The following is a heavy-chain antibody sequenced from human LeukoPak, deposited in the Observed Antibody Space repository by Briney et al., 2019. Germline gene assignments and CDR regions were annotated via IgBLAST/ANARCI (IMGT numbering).Heavy chain of an antibody. CDR2: ISYDGSNK. CDR1: GFTFSSYA. CDR3: AGALKMGGGTD. J-gene: IGHJ4*02. D-gene: IGHD1-1*01. V-gene: IGHV3-30-3*01. Sequence: PGGSLRLSCAASGFTFSSYAMHWVRQAPGKGLEWVAVISYDGSNKYYADSVKGRFTISRDNSKNTLYLQMNSLRAEDTAVYYCAGALKMGGGTDWGQGTLVTVSS.